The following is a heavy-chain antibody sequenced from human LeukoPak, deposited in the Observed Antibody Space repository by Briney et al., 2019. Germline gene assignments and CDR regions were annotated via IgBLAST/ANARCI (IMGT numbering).Heavy chain of an antibody. J-gene: IGHJ4*02. Sequence: ASVKVSCKVPAYTLRGLSIHWVRQAPGKGLEWMGGFDPEGDETVYAQKLQGRVTMTEDTSTDTAYMELSSLRPEDTAVYFCATVSYDYRWGSYHYSAGLFDYWGQGALVTVSS. CDR1: AYTLRGLS. CDR2: FDPEGDET. CDR3: ATVSYDYRWGSYHYSAGLFDY. V-gene: IGHV1-24*01. D-gene: IGHD3-16*02.